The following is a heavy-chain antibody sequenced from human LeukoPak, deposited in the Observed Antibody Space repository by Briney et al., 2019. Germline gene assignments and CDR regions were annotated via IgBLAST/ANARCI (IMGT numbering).Heavy chain of an antibody. CDR1: GFPLSSYW. J-gene: IGHJ4*02. CDR3: ARGFGNYYYDSTGFDY. Sequence: GGSLRLSCAASGFPLSSYWMSCAPEAPGKGLECGANRKKDGSEKYYVDAVKGRFTIFRDNAKNSLYLKMNSLRAEDTAVYYWARGFGNYYYDSTGFDYWGQGTLVTVSS. CDR2: RKKDGSEK. D-gene: IGHD3-22*01. V-gene: IGHV3-7*01.